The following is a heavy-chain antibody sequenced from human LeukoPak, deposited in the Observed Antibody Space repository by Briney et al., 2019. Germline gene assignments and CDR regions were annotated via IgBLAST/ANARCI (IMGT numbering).Heavy chain of an antibody. V-gene: IGHV3-23*01. CDR3: AKLDYSNGFT. D-gene: IGHD5-18*01. CDR1: GFTFSSFA. Sequence: AGGSLRLSCAASGFTFSSFAMSWVRQAPGKGLEWVSAISGSGGGTYYADSVKGRFTISRDSSKNTLYLQMNSLRAEDTAIYYCAKLDYSNGFTWGQGTLVTVSS. J-gene: IGHJ5*02. CDR2: ISGSGGGT.